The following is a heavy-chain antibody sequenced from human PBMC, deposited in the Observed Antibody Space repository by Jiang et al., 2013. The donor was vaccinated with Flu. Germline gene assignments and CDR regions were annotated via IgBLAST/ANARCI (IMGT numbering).Heavy chain of an antibody. Sequence: FSSYAMSWVRQXPGKGLEWVSAISGSGGSTYYADSVKGRFTISRDNSKNTLYLQMNSLRAEDTAVYYCAKGTYYYDSSGSAYFDYWGQGTLVTVSS. CDR1: FSSYA. CDR2: ISGSGGST. D-gene: IGHD3-22*01. J-gene: IGHJ4*02. CDR3: AKGTYYYDSSGSAYFDY. V-gene: IGHV3-23*01.